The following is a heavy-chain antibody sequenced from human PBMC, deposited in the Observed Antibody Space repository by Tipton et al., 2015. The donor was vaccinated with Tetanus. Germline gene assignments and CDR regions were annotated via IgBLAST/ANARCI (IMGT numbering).Heavy chain of an antibody. V-gene: IGHV3-23*01. D-gene: IGHD2-2*01. CDR3: AKGYCSSSSCLLTLYGMDV. CDR1: GFTFSSYA. Sequence: CAASGFTFSSYAMSWVRQAPGKGLEWVSAISGSGGSTYYADSVKGRFTISRDNSKNTLYLHMNSLRADDTAVFYCAKGYCSSSSCLLTLYGMDVWGQGTTVTVSS. J-gene: IGHJ6*02. CDR2: ISGSGGST.